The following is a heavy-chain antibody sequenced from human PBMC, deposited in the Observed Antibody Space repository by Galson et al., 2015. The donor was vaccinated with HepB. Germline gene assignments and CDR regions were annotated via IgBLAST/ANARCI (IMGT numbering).Heavy chain of an antibody. D-gene: IGHD6-13*01. Sequence: SLRLSCAASGFTFSSYAMSWVRQAPGKGLEWVSVIYSGGSTYYADSVKGRFTISRDNSKNTLYLQMNSLRAEDTAVYYCARDNLGIAAAGTTSPPNYYYYGMDVWGQGTTVTVSS. CDR1: GFTFSSYA. CDR3: ARDNLGIAAAGTTSPPNYYYYGMDV. V-gene: IGHV3-66*01. CDR2: IYSGGST. J-gene: IGHJ6*02.